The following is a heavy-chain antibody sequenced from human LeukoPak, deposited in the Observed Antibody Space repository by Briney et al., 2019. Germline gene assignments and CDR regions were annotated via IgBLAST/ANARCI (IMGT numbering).Heavy chain of an antibody. J-gene: IGHJ5*02. Sequence: ASVKVSCKASGYTFTGYYMHWVRQAPGQGLEWMGWINPNSGGTNYAQKFQGRVTMTRDTSTSTAYMELSRLRSDDTAVYYCARGMNSSSYSDWFDPWGQGTLVTVSS. V-gene: IGHV1-2*02. CDR2: INPNSGGT. D-gene: IGHD6-13*01. CDR3: ARGMNSSSYSDWFDP. CDR1: GYTFTGYY.